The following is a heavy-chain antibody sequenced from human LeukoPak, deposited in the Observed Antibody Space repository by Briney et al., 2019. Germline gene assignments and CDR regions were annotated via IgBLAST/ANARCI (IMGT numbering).Heavy chain of an antibody. CDR1: EFTFIASN. Sequence: PGGSLRLPCTASEFTFIASNMNWVRQAPGRGLEWVSSISTSSRYTNYADSVRGRFTISRDNAESSLYLQMNNLRAEDTAVYYCARGHQATTSDYGSGSYDYWGQGIRVTVSS. J-gene: IGHJ4*02. CDR2: ISTSSRYT. D-gene: IGHD3-10*01. V-gene: IGHV3-21*01. CDR3: ARGHQATTSDYGSGSYDY.